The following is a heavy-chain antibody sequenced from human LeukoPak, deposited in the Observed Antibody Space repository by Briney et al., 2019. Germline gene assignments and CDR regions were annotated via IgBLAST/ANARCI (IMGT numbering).Heavy chain of an antibody. CDR2: ISGSGGST. CDR3: AKDYYDSSGYYYGDY. Sequence: GGSLRLSCAASGFTFSSYAMSWVRQAPGKGLEWVSAISGSGGSTYYADSVKGRFTISRDNSKNTLYLQMNSLRAEDAVVYYCAKDYYDSSGYYYGDYWGQGTLVTVSS. CDR1: GFTFSSYA. J-gene: IGHJ4*02. V-gene: IGHV3-23*01. D-gene: IGHD3-22*01.